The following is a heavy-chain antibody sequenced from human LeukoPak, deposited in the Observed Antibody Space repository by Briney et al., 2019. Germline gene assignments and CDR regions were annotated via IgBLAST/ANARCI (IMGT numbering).Heavy chain of an antibody. CDR3: AIAYCGGDCYSPYYYYMDV. D-gene: IGHD2-21*01. CDR2: IYTSGST. J-gene: IGHJ6*03. Sequence: PSETLSLTCTVSGGSISSYYWSWLRQPAGKGLEWIGRIYTSGSTNYNPSLKSRVTMSVDPSKNQFSLKLSSVTAADTAVYYCAIAYCGGDCYSPYYYYMDVWGKGTTVTVSS. V-gene: IGHV4-4*07. CDR1: GGSISSYY.